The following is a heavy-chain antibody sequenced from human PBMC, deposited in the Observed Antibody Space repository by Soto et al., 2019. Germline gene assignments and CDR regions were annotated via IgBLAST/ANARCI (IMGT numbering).Heavy chain of an antibody. J-gene: IGHJ5*02. V-gene: IGHV4-30-2*01. CDR1: GGSISSGGYS. CDR2: IYHSGST. D-gene: IGHD4-17*01. CDR3: ARDGGDYGYFFDL. Sequence: SETLSLTCAVSGGSISSGGYSWSWIRQPPGKGLEWIGYIYHSGSTYYNPSLKSRVTISVDRSKNQFSLKLSSVTAADTAVYYCARDGGDYGYFFDLWGQRTLVTVSS.